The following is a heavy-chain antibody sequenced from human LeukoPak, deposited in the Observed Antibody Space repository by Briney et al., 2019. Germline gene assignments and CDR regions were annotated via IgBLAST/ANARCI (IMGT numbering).Heavy chain of an antibody. CDR3: ARERRQWLVYFDY. D-gene: IGHD6-19*01. J-gene: IGHJ4*02. CDR2: ISIRSSTI. V-gene: IGHV3-48*01. CDR1: GFTFSSYS. Sequence: GGSLRLSCAASGFTFSSYSMAWVRQAPGKGLEWVSYISIRSSTIYYADSVKGRFTISRDNAKNSLYVQMNSLRAEDTALYYCARERRQWLVYFDYWGQGTLVTVSS.